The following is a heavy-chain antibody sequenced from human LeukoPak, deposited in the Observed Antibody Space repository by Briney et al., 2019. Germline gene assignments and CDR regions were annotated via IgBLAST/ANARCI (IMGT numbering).Heavy chain of an antibody. Sequence: PSETLSLTCAVYGGSFSDYYMSWIRQAPGKGLEWVSYISSSGSTIYYADSVKGRFTISRDNAKNSLYLQMNSLRAEDTAVYYCARPTNGLLDYWGQGTLVTVSS. J-gene: IGHJ4*02. CDR1: GGSFSDYY. CDR3: ARPTNGLLDY. CDR2: ISSSGSTI. V-gene: IGHV3-11*01.